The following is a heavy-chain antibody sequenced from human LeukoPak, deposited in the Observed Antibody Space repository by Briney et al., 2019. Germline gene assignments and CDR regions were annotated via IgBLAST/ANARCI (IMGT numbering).Heavy chain of an antibody. Sequence: ASVKVSCKASGYTFTSYGISWVRQAPGQGLEWMGWISAYNGNTNYAQKLQGRVTMTRDTSTSTVYMELSSLRSEDTAVYYCARVGSSDFGLLQHWGQGTLVTVSS. CDR2: ISAYNGNT. J-gene: IGHJ1*01. CDR1: GYTFTSYG. V-gene: IGHV1-18*01. CDR3: ARVGSSDFGLLQH. D-gene: IGHD3/OR15-3a*01.